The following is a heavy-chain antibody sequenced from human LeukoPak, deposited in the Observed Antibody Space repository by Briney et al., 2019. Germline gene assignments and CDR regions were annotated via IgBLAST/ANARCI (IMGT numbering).Heavy chain of an antibody. D-gene: IGHD1-26*01. Sequence: PGGSLRLSCAASGFTFSSYNMNWVRQAPGKGLEWVSSISSGSSYIYYADSLKGRFTIPRDNAKNSLHLQMNSLRAEDMAVYYCARGGRVGTVAPYFDYWGQGTLVTVSS. CDR1: GFTFSSYN. CDR3: ARGGRVGTVAPYFDY. CDR2: ISSGSSYI. V-gene: IGHV3-21*01. J-gene: IGHJ4*02.